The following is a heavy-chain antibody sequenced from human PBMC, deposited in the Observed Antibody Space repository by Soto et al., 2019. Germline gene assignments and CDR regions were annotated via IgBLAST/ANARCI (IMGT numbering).Heavy chain of an antibody. CDR1: GGSISTVDYW. V-gene: IGHV4-30-4*01. D-gene: IGHD7-27*01. Sequence: QVQLQESGPGLVKPSQTLSLTCTVSGGSISTVDYWWSWIRQSPDMGLEWIGHIYDGGRTYTNPSLASRVTLSVDTSKSPLSLTLSSVSAADTAVYYCARGPSGDKVDSWGQGTLVTVSS. CDR3: ARGPSGDKVDS. J-gene: IGHJ4*02. CDR2: IYDGGRT.